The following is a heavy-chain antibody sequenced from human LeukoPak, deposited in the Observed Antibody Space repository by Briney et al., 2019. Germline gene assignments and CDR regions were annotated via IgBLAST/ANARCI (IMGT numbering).Heavy chain of an antibody. V-gene: IGHV1-2*02. J-gene: IGHJ3*02. CDR3: ARDHNYGDYDAFDI. Sequence: ASVKVSCKASGHTFTGYYMSWVRQAPGQGLEWMGWINPNSGGTNYAQTFQGRVTMTRDKTISTAYMELSRLRSDDTAVNYCARDHNYGDYDAFDIWGQGTMVTVSS. CDR1: GHTFTGYY. D-gene: IGHD4-17*01. CDR2: INPNSGGT.